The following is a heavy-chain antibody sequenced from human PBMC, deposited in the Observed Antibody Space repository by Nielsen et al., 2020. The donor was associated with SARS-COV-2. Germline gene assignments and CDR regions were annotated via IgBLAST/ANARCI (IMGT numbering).Heavy chain of an antibody. CDR1: GYTFTSYY. CDR3: ARGRPYEQFDY. D-gene: IGHD3-3*01. J-gene: IGHJ4*02. Sequence: SVKVSCKASGYTFTSYYMHWVRQAPGQGLEWMGGIIPIFGTANYAQKFQGRVTITADESTSTAYMELSSLRSEDTAVYYCARGRPYEQFDYWGQGTLVTVSS. V-gene: IGHV1-69*13. CDR2: IIPIFGTA.